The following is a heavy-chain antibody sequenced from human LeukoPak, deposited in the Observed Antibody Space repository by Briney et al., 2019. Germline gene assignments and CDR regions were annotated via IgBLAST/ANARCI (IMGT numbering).Heavy chain of an antibody. J-gene: IGHJ5*02. D-gene: IGHD3-10*01. Sequence: PGGSLRLSCAASGSTFSSYWMSWVRHAPGKGLEWVANIKQDGSEKYYVDSVKGRFTVSRDNAKKLLFLQMNSLRVEDTAVYHCARQAAYYYGSGSYYRWFDPWGQGTLVTVSS. V-gene: IGHV3-7*01. CDR3: ARQAAYYYGSGSYYRWFDP. CDR2: IKQDGSEK. CDR1: GSTFSSYW.